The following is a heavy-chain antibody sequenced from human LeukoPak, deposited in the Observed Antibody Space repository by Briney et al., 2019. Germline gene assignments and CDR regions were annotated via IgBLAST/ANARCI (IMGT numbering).Heavy chain of an antibody. D-gene: IGHD3-9*01. CDR2: ISSSGSTI. V-gene: IGHV3-11*04. CDR3: ARDRRYFDWLLDGVWFDP. Sequence: GGSLRLSCAASGFTFSDYHMSWIRQAPGKGLEWVSYISSSGSTIYYADSVKGRFTISRDNAKNSLYLQMNSLRAEDTAVYYCARDRRYFDWLLDGVWFDPWGQGTLVTVSS. CDR1: GFTFSDYH. J-gene: IGHJ5*02.